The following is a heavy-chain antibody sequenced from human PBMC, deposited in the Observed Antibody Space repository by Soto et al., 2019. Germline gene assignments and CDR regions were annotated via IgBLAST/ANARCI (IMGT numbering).Heavy chain of an antibody. CDR2: IIPIFGTA. J-gene: IGHJ2*01. CDR1: GGTFSSYA. V-gene: IGHV1-69*12. CDR3: ARDGGGSSCWYFRYFDL. D-gene: IGHD6-19*01. Sequence: QVQLVQSGAEVKKPGSSVKVSCKASGGTFSSYAISWVRQAPGQGLEWMGGIIPIFGTANYAQKFQGRVTITADESPFTAYMEVSSLRSEDTAVYYWARDGGGSSCWYFRYFDLWGRGTLVTVSS.